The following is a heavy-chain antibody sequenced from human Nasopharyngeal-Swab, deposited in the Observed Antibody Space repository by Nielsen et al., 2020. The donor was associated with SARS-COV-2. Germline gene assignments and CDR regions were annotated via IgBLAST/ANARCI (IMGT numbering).Heavy chain of an antibody. V-gene: IGHV4-30-2*01. J-gene: IGHJ4*02. Sequence: SETLSLTCAVSGGSISSGGYSWSSIRQPPGTGLEWIGYIYHSGSTYYNPSLKSRVTISVDRSKNQFSLKLSSVTAADTAVYYCAREENWGGFDYWGQGTLVTVSS. CDR1: GGSISSGGYS. D-gene: IGHD7-27*01. CDR2: IYHSGST. CDR3: AREENWGGFDY.